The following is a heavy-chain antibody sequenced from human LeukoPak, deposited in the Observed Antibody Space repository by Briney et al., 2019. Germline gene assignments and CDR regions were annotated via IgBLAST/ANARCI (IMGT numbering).Heavy chain of an antibody. CDR3: ARHTLGPSSGMDV. V-gene: IGHV4-59*08. Sequence: SETPSLTCTVSGGSISSYYWSWIRQPPGKGLGWIGYIYYSGTTNYNPSLKSRATISVDTSKNQFSLKLSSVTAADTAVYYCARHTLGPSSGMDVWGQGTTVTVSS. D-gene: IGHD3-16*01. J-gene: IGHJ6*02. CDR1: GGSISSYY. CDR2: IYYSGTT.